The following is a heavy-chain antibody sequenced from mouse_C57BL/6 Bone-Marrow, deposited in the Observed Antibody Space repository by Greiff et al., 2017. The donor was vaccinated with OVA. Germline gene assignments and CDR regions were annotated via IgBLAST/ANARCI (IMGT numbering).Heavy chain of an antibody. CDR3: ERGTY. J-gene: IGHJ3*01. V-gene: IGHV1-80*01. CDR2: IYPGDGDT. CDR1: GYTFSTYW. Sequence: QVQLQQSGAELVKPGASVKISCKASGYTFSTYWMHWVKQRPGKGLEWIGQIYPGDGDTNYNGKFKGKATLTADKSSSTAYMQLSSLTSADSAVCFCERGTYWGRGTVITVTA.